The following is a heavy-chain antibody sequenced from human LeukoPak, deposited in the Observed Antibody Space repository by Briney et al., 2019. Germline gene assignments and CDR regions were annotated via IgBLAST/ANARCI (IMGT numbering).Heavy chain of an antibody. Sequence: ASVKVSCKASGYTFTSNGISWVRQAPGQGLEWMGWISAYNGNTNYAQKLQGRVTMTTDTSTSTAYMELRSLRSDDTAVYYCASMQEYSSSWYYFDYWGQGTLVTVSS. J-gene: IGHJ4*02. CDR1: GYTFTSNG. V-gene: IGHV1-18*01. CDR2: ISAYNGNT. D-gene: IGHD6-13*01. CDR3: ASMQEYSSSWYYFDY.